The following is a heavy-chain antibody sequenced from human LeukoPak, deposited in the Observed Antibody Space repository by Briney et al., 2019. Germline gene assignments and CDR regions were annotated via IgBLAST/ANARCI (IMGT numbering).Heavy chain of an antibody. V-gene: IGHV3-21*01. D-gene: IGHD4-11*01. CDR2: ISNSSSYI. CDR1: GFTFSSYS. J-gene: IGHJ4*02. Sequence: GGSLRLSCAASGFTFSSYSMNWVRQAPGKGLEWVSSISNSSSYIYYADSVKGRFTISRDNAKNSLYLQMNSLRAGDTAVYYCARDDDYSNYNAMGNYFDYWGQGTLVTVSS. CDR3: ARDDDYSNYNAMGNYFDY.